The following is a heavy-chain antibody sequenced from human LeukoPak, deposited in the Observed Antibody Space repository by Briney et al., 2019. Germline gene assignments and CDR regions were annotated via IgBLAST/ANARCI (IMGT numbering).Heavy chain of an antibody. CDR1: GFTFSSYS. CDR3: ARGSIAARGDYYYYMDV. CDR2: ISSSSSYI. V-gene: IGHV3-21*01. D-gene: IGHD6-6*01. Sequence: GGSLRLSCAASGFTFSSYSMNWVRQAPGKGLEWVSSISSSSSYIYYADSVKGRFTISRDNAKNSLYLQMNSLRAEDTAVYYCARGSIAARGDYYYYMDVWGKGTTVTVSS. J-gene: IGHJ6*03.